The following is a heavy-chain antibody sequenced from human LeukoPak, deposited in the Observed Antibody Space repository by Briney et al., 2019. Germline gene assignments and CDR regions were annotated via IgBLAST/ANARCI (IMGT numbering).Heavy chain of an antibody. CDR2: IIAIFGTT. Sequence: SVTVSCKASGGTFSIYAISWVRQAPGQGLEWMGGIIAIFGTTNYAQKFQGRVTVTADESTSTAYMELSSLRSEDTAVYYCASEGPSDSSGYSLDYWGQGTLVTVSS. V-gene: IGHV1-69*01. CDR3: ASEGPSDSSGYSLDY. D-gene: IGHD3-22*01. CDR1: GGTFSIYA. J-gene: IGHJ4*02.